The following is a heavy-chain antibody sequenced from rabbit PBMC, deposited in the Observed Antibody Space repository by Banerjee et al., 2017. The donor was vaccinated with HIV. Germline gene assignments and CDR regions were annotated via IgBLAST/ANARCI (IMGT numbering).Heavy chain of an antibody. CDR2: IYVGSSAGT. D-gene: IGHD7-1*01. Sequence: QEQLEESGGGLLKTEGSLTLTCTASGFSFSTSHYMCWVRQAPGKGLEWIACIYVGSSAGTWYASWAKGRFTISKTSSTTVTLQMTSLTAADTATYFCARSIGTTNWNLWGPGTLVTVS. J-gene: IGHJ4*01. V-gene: IGHV1S45*01. CDR3: ARSIGTTNWNL. CDR1: GFSFSTSHY.